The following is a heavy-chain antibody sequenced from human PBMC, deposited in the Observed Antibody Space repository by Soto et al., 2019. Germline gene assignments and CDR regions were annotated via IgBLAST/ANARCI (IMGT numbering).Heavy chain of an antibody. CDR3: ARDRLRGNSSSWRDYYYGMDV. Sequence: QVQLVQSGAEVKKPGSSVKVSCKASGGTFSSYAISWVRQAPGQGLEWMGGMILIFGTANYAQKFQGRVTITSDKTTSTAYMELSSLRAEDTVVYYCARDRLRGNSSSWRDYYYGMDVWGQWTTVTVSS. D-gene: IGHD6-6*01. CDR2: MILIFGTA. V-gene: IGHV1-69*06. J-gene: IGHJ6*02. CDR1: GGTFSSYA.